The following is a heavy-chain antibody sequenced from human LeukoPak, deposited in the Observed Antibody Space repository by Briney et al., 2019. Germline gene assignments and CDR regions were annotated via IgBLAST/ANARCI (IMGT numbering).Heavy chain of an antibody. V-gene: IGHV4-4*07. J-gene: IGHJ3*02. D-gene: IGHD3-3*01. CDR2: IHGTLGST. Sequence: PSETLSLTCTVSGGPIRNSYWSWVRHSAGTGMQWIGRIHGTLGSTNHNPSLKSRVVMSLDTSSNQFSLRLSAMSAADTATYYCARIFDRDIWGQGTLVTVS. CDR1: GGPIRNSY. CDR3: ARIFDRDI.